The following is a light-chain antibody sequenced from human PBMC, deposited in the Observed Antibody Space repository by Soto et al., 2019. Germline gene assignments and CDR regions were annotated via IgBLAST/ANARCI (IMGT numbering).Light chain of an antibody. J-gene: IGKJ1*01. Sequence: IQMTQPTASLSASIGDRVTITCRASQSISSWLAWYQQKPGKAPKLLIYKASSLESGVPSRFSGSGSGTEFTLTISSLQPDDFATYYCQQYNSYWTFGHGTKVDI. CDR3: QQYNSYWT. V-gene: IGKV1-5*03. CDR2: KAS. CDR1: QSISSW.